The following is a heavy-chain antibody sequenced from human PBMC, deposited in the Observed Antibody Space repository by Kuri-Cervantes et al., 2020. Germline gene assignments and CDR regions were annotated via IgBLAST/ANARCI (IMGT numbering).Heavy chain of an antibody. V-gene: IGHV3-30-3*01. J-gene: IGHJ4*02. CDR2: ISYDGSNK. CDR1: GFTFSSYA. D-gene: IGHD1-26*01. Sequence: GESLKISCAASGFTFSSYAMHWVRQAPGKGLEWVAVISYDGSNKYYADSVKGRFTISRDNSKNTLYLQVNSLRAEDTAVYYCAKEIGRYSGSQGWWGQGTLVTVSS. CDR3: AKEIGRYSGSQGW.